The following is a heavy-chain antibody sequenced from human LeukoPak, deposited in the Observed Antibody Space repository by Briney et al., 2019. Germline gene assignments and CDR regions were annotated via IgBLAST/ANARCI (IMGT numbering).Heavy chain of an antibody. CDR1: GGSFSGYY. CDR2: INHSGST. V-gene: IGHV4-34*01. Sequence: SETLSLTCAVYGGSFSGYYWSWIRQPPGKGLEWIGEINHSGSTNYNPSLKSRVTISVDTSKNQFSLKLSSVTAADTAVYYCASSYSYYDSSGSLAAYWGQGTQVTVSS. J-gene: IGHJ4*02. D-gene: IGHD3-22*01. CDR3: ASSYSYYDSSGSLAAY.